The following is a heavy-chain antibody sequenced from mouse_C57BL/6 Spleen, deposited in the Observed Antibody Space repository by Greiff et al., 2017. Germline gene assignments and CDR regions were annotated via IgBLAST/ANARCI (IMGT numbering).Heavy chain of an antibody. J-gene: IGHJ2*01. CDR2: IDPGDGDT. Sequence: EVQLQQSGAELVKPGASVKLSCTASGFTITDYYMHWVKQRPEQGLEWIGWIDPGDGDTNYAPKFQGKATITADTSSNTAYLQLSSLTSEDTAVYYCARSPAQASYFDYWGQGTTLTVSS. CDR1: GFTITDYY. CDR3: ARSPAQASYFDY. V-gene: IGHV14-2*01. D-gene: IGHD3-2*02.